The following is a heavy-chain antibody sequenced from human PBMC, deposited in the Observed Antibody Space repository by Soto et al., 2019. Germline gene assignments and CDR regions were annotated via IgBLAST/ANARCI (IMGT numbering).Heavy chain of an antibody. Sequence: QVQLVQSGAEVKKPGASVTVSCKTSGYPLTDFYIHWVRQAPGQGLEWMAWINPHTGDTNTALKFQGRVTMTRDTSINTAVMELTRLSSDDTAVYYGAREGGAAPGARREWYLDLWGRGTLVSVSS. J-gene: IGHJ2*01. CDR2: INPHTGDT. V-gene: IGHV1-2*02. D-gene: IGHD6-25*01. CDR3: AREGGAAPGARREWYLDL. CDR1: GYPLTDFY.